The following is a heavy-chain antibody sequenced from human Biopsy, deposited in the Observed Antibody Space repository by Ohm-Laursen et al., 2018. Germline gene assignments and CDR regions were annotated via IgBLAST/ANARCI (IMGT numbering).Heavy chain of an antibody. J-gene: IGHJ4*02. CDR3: AKGGYCTTSSRYMDLDY. D-gene: IGHD2-2*02. Sequence: SLRLSCAATGFTFSDYAMNWVRQAPGKGLEWVSTISGSGGNTYYADSVRGRFTVSRDGSKSTLYLQMSSLSAEDTAFYYCAKGGYCTTSSRYMDLDYWGQGTLVTVSS. CDR1: GFTFSDYA. V-gene: IGHV3-23*01. CDR2: ISGSGGNT.